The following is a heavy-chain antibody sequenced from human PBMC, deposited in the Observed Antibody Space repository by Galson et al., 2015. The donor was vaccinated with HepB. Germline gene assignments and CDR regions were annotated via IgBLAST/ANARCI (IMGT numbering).Heavy chain of an antibody. V-gene: IGHV3-7*03. CDR3: ARDNIVPTTSGWGFDH. CDR1: GFTFSSYW. D-gene: IGHD5-12*01. Sequence: LRLSCAASGFTFSSYWMSWVRQAPGKGLEWVADIKQDGSDKYYVDSVKGRFTISRDTVKNSLFLQMNSLRAEDTAVYYCARDNIVPTTSGWGFDHWGQGTLVTVSS. CDR2: IKQDGSDK. J-gene: IGHJ4*02.